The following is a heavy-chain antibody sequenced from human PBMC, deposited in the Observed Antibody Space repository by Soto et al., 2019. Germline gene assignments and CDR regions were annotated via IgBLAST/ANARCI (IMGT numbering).Heavy chain of an antibody. D-gene: IGHD2-2*01. J-gene: IGHJ5*02. CDR1: GYTFTTYD. CDR3: VRGGCLAHDHVIIAPATLGFDP. V-gene: IGHV1-8*01. Sequence: QVQLMQSGAEVKKPGASVKVSCKASGYTFTTYDINWVRQAPGQGLEWMGWMNPNRTNTGYAEKFQGRVTMTRDTSISTAYMELSSLRYDDTAVYYCVRGGCLAHDHVIIAPATLGFDPWGQGTLVTVSS. CDR2: MNPNRTNT.